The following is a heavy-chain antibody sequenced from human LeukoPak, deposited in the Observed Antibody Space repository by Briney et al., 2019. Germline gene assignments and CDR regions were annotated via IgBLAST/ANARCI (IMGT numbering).Heavy chain of an antibody. V-gene: IGHV3-74*01. CDR1: GFTFTTYW. CDR2: INSDGSST. J-gene: IGHJ4*02. CDR3: TRGGYYDSSGLFYFDY. Sequence: GGSLRLSCAASGFTFTTYWMHWVRQVPGKGLVWVSRINSDGSSTSYADSVKGRFTVSRDNAKNTLYLQMNSLRAEDTAVYYCTRGGYYDSSGLFYFDYWGQGTPVTVSS. D-gene: IGHD3-22*01.